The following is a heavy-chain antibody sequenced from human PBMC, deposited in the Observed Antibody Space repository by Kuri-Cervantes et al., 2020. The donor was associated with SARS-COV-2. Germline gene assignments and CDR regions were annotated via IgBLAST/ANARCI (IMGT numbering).Heavy chain of an antibody. J-gene: IGHJ2*01. CDR2: ISSSSSYI. CDR3: ARSPPLGYFDL. V-gene: IGHV3-21*01. Sequence: LSLTCAASGFTFSSYSMNWVRQAPGKGLEWVSSISSSSSYIYYVDSVKGRFTISRDNAKNSLYLQMNSLRAEDTAVYYCARSPPLGYFDLWGRGTLVTVSS. CDR1: GFTFSSYS.